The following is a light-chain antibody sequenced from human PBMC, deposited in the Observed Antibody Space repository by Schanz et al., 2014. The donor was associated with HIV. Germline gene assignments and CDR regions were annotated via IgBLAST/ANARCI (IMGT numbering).Light chain of an antibody. V-gene: IGLV2-14*03. J-gene: IGLJ3*02. CDR1: SSDIGGY. Sequence: QSALTQPPSASGSPGQSVTISCTGTSSDIGGYVSWYQQHPGEAPRLIIYDVTSRPSGISTRFSASKSGDTASLTISGLQSEDEGDYYCSTYTTSNTWVFGGGTKLTVL. CDR3: STYTTSNTWV. CDR2: DVT.